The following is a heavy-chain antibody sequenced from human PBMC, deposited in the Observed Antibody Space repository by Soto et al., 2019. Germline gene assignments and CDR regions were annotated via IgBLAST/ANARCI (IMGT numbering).Heavy chain of an antibody. CDR3: ARDLGYYDSSGYFDY. Sequence: GSLRLSCAASGFTFRDYSMSWIRQAPGKGLEWVSYISSSGAIIYYADSVKGRLTISRDNAKNSLYLQMNSLRAEDTAVYYCARDLGYYDSSGYFDYWGQGTLVTVSS. V-gene: IGHV3-11*01. CDR1: GFTFRDYS. CDR2: ISSSGAII. J-gene: IGHJ4*02. D-gene: IGHD3-22*01.